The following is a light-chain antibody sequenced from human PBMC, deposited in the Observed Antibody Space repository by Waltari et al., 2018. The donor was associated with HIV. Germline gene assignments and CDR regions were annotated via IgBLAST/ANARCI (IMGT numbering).Light chain of an antibody. J-gene: IGLJ1*01. CDR3: CSYASSTTFEV. V-gene: IGLV2-23*02. CDR1: SSDIGPYNV. CDR2: EDT. Sequence: QSALTQPASVSGSPGQSITIPCTGTSSDIGPYNVVSWVQHHPGKAPKLMIYEDTKRPPGVSNRFSGSKSCNTASLTISGLQGEDEADYYCCSYASSTTFEVFGTGTKVTVL.